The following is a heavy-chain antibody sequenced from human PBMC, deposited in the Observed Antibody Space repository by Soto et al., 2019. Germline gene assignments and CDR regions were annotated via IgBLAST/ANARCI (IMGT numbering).Heavy chain of an antibody. CDR3: VRSRQTESGNDYGLDV. J-gene: IGHJ6*01. CDR1: GVSLNTADTW. Sequence: QVQLQETGSGLVKPSQSLSLTCTVSGVSLNTADTWWSWIRQSPGKGLEFIGYYHSGGSTYYDASLRSRVIISADTSTSQFSIKLSSVTVADTAVYVCVRSRQTESGNDYGLDVWGQGTTVTVSS. V-gene: IGHV4-30-4*01. D-gene: IGHD2-15*01. CDR2: YHSGGST.